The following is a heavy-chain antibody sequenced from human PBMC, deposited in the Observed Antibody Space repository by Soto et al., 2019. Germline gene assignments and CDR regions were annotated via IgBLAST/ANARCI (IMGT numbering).Heavy chain of an antibody. Sequence: QVQLVQSGAEVKKSGASVKVSCKASGYTFTSHDINWVRQATGQGLEWMGWMNPNSGNTGYAQKFQGRVTMTRNTSISTAYMELSSLRSEDAAVYYCARWDYGYYARFDYWGQGTLVTVSS. CDR1: GYTFTSHD. V-gene: IGHV1-8*01. CDR2: MNPNSGNT. J-gene: IGHJ4*02. CDR3: ARWDYGYYARFDY. D-gene: IGHD4-17*01.